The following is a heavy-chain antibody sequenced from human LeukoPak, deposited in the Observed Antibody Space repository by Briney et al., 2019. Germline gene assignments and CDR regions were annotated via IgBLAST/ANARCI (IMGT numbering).Heavy chain of an antibody. CDR3: ARGHYYDSSGYYYTQPKRFDY. CDR1: GGSFSGYY. CDR2: INHSGST. D-gene: IGHD3-22*01. J-gene: IGHJ4*02. V-gene: IGHV4-34*01. Sequence: SETLSLTCAVYGGSFSGYYWSWIRQPPGKGLEWIGEINHSGSTNYNPSLKSRVTISVDTSKNQFSLKLSSVTAADTAVYYCARGHYYDSSGYYYTQPKRFDYWGQGTLVTVSS.